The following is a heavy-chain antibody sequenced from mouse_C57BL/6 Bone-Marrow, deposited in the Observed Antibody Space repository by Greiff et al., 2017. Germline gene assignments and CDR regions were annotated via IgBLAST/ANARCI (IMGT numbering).Heavy chain of an antibody. Sequence: VQLQQPGAELVKPGASVKLSCKASGYTFTSYWITWVKQRPGQGLEWIGDIYPGSGSTNYNEKFKSKATLTVDTSSSPAYMQLSSLTSEDSAVYYCSNDYENAMDYGGQGTAVTVSA. CDR3: SNDYENAMDY. J-gene: IGHJ4*01. V-gene: IGHV1-55*01. CDR2: IYPGSGST. D-gene: IGHD2-4*01. CDR1: GYTFTSYW.